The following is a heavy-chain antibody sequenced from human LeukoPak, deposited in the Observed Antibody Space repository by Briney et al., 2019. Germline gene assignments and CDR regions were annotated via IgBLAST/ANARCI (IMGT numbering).Heavy chain of an antibody. Sequence: ASVKVSCKASGYTFTSYDINWVRQATGQGLEWMGWMNPNSGNTGYAQKFQGKVTMTRNTSISTAYMELSSLRSEDTAVYYCASGYSGYDDYYYYYMDVWGKGTTVTVSS. CDR2: MNPNSGNT. CDR1: GYTFTSYD. CDR3: ASGYSGYDDYYYYYMDV. D-gene: IGHD5-12*01. V-gene: IGHV1-8*01. J-gene: IGHJ6*03.